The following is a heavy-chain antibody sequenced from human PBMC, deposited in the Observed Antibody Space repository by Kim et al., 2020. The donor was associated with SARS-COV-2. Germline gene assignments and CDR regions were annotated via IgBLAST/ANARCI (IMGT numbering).Heavy chain of an antibody. CDR3: ARGGYGSGSHYSFDY. J-gene: IGHJ4*01. Sequence: GGSLRLSCAASGFTFSSYGVNWVRQAPGKGLEWVSYIGGSSRTLYYVDPVKGRFTISRDNAKNSLYLQMNSLRAEDTAVYYCARGGYGSGSHYSFDYWG. CDR1: GFTFSSYG. V-gene: IGHV3-48*03. D-gene: IGHD3-10*01. CDR2: IGGSSRTL.